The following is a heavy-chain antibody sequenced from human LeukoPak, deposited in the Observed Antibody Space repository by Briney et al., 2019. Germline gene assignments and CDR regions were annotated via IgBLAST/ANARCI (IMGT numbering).Heavy chain of an antibody. Sequence: GGSLRLSCAASGFTFSSYSMNWVRQAPGERLEWVSSISSSSSYIYYADSVKGRFTISRDNSKNTLYLQMNSLRAEDTAVYYCARDAGTAVYYFDYWGQGTLVTVSS. V-gene: IGHV3-21*01. D-gene: IGHD6-19*01. CDR1: GFTFSSYS. J-gene: IGHJ4*02. CDR2: ISSSSSYI. CDR3: ARDAGTAVYYFDY.